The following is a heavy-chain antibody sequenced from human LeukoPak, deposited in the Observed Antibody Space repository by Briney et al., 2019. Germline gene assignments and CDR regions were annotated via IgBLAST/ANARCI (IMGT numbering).Heavy chain of an antibody. D-gene: IGHD2-21*01. CDR3: ARSAVVIAHNADWFDP. CDR2: INPNSGGT. CDR1: GYTFTGYY. Sequence: ASVKVSCKASGYTFTGYYMHWVRQAPGQGLEWMGWINPNSGGTNYAQKFQGRITMTRDTSTSTAYMELRSLRSDDTAVYYCARSAVVIAHNADWFDPWGQGTLVTVSS. V-gene: IGHV1-2*02. J-gene: IGHJ5*02.